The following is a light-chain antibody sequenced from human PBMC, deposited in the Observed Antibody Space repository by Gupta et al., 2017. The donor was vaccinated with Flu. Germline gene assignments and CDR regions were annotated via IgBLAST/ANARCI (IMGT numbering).Light chain of an antibody. J-gene: IGKJ1*01. CDR3: QHENSSPWT. V-gene: IGKV1-5*03. CDR1: QSISFW. CDR2: KAS. Sequence: PSTLSASVGDRVTITCRASQSISFWLAWYQQNPGKAPKLLIYKASSLDSGVPSRFSGSGSGTEFTLTISSVQPDDFATYYCQHENSSPWTFGQGTKVEI.